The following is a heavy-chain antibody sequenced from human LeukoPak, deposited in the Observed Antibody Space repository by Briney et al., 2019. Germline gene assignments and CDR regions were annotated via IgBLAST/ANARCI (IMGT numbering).Heavy chain of an antibody. D-gene: IGHD6-19*01. CDR1: GGSISTYY. CDR3: ARDGDSSGWYDY. J-gene: IGHJ4*02. CDR2: IDYSGST. V-gene: IGHV4-59*01. Sequence: SETLSLTCTVSGGSISTYYWNWIRQPPGKGLEWIGYIDYSGSTNYNPSLKSRVTMSVDTSKNQFSLKLSSVTAADTAVYYCARDGDSSGWYDYWGQGTLVTVSS.